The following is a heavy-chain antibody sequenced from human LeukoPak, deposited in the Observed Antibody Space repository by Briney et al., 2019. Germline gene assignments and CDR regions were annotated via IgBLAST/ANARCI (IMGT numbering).Heavy chain of an antibody. CDR1: GGTFSSYA. CDR3: ARCSLDIVVVANWFDP. J-gene: IGHJ5*02. D-gene: IGHD2-2*03. CDR2: IIPIFGTA. Sequence: SVKVSCKASGGTFSSYAISWVRQAPGQGLEWMGGIIPIFGTANYAQKFQGRVTITADESTSTAHMELSSLRSEDTAVYYCARCSLDIVVVANWFDPWGQGTLVTVSS. V-gene: IGHV1-69*13.